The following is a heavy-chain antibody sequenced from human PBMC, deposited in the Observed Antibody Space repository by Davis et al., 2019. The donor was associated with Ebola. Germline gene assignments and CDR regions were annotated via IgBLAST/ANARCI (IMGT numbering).Heavy chain of an antibody. J-gene: IGHJ6*04. Sequence: PGGSLRLSCAASGFTFGHYAMHWVRQPPGQGLEWVASISWHTVKTGYSDSVKGRFTISRDNAKKSLYLEMNNVKLEDAASYYCAKDKGSGYYNEANMNNFYYYYAMDVWGKGTTVTVSS. CDR1: GFTFGHYA. V-gene: IGHV3-9*01. CDR2: ISWHTVKT. CDR3: AKDKGSGYYNEANMNNFYYYYAMDV. D-gene: IGHD5-12*01.